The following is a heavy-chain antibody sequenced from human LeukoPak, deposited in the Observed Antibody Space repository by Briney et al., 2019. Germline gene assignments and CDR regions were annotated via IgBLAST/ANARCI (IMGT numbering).Heavy chain of an antibody. V-gene: IGHV3-23*01. D-gene: IGHD4-17*01. CDR1: GFTFSSYA. Sequence: PGGSLRLSCAASGFTFSSYAMSWVRQAPGPGLEWVAAISGSGADRYYADSVKGRFTISRGNSKNTLYLQMNSLRAEDTAVYYCARHLSGDDIWGQGTMVTVSS. CDR3: ARHLSGDDI. J-gene: IGHJ3*02. CDR2: ISGSGADR.